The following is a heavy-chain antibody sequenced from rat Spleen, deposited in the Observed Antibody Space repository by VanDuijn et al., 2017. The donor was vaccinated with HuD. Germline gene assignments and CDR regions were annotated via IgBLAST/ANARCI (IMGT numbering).Heavy chain of an antibody. CDR1: GFTFNNYY. CDR2: ISTAGSNT. CDR3: ARRCYSGFDY. Sequence: EVQLVESGGGLVQPGRSLKLSCATSGFTFNNYYMVWVRQAPTKGLEWVAYISTAGSNTFYRNSVKGRYTISRDNAKSTLFLQMDSLRSEDTAIYYCARRCYSGFDYWGQGVMVTVSS. V-gene: IGHV5-25*01. D-gene: IGHD1-1*01. J-gene: IGHJ2*01.